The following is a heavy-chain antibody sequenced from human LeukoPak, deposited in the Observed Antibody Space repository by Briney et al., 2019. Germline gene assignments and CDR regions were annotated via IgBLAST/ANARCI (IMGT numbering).Heavy chain of an antibody. J-gene: IGHJ2*01. CDR1: GFIFNNYG. D-gene: IGHD4-17*01. CDR2: IRYDGSDK. V-gene: IGHV3-30*02. Sequence: GGSLRLSYAASGFIFNNYGMHWVRQAPGKGLEWVAFIRYDGSDKYYADSVKGRFTISKDNSNNRLFLQMNTLRAEDTAVYYCAKDSAYGDYEVDLWGRGTLVTVSS. CDR3: AKDSAYGDYEVDL.